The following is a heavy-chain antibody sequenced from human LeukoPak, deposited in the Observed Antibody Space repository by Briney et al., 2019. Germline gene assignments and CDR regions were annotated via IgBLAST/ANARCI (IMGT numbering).Heavy chain of an antibody. D-gene: IGHD3-16*01. V-gene: IGHV3-23*01. Sequence: GGSLRLSCAASGFTFSSYAMSWVRQAPGKGLEWISAISGSGGSTYYADSVKGRFTISRDNSKNTLYLQMNSLRAEDTAVYYCAKGYYDYVWGSYYFDYWGQGILVTVSS. CDR3: AKGYYDYVWGSYYFDY. CDR2: ISGSGGST. J-gene: IGHJ4*02. CDR1: GFTFSSYA.